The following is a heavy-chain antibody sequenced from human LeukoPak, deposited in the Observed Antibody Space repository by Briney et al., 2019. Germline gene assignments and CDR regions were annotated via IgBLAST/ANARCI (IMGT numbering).Heavy chain of an antibody. CDR1: GFTFSSYW. CDR3: ARERILVGATATDYFDY. CDR2: INSDASST. D-gene: IGHD1-26*01. V-gene: IGHV3-74*01. Sequence: GGSLRLSCAASGFTFSSYWMHWVRHAPGKGLVWVSRINSDASSTSYADSVKGRFTISRDNAENTLYLQMNSLRAEDTAVYYCARERILVGATATDYFDYWSQGTLVTVSS. J-gene: IGHJ4*02.